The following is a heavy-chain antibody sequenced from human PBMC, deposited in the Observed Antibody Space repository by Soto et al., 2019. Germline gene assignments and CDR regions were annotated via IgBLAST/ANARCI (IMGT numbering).Heavy chain of an antibody. J-gene: IGHJ4*01. CDR1: GGSVSNSNYY. CDR2: VYYRGRS. CDR3: VSQRTSALTQLYF. V-gene: IGHV4-39*01. Sequence: SETLPVTCTVSGGSVSNSNYYWGWIRQSPGKGLEWIGSVYYRGRSYSKSSVKSRVTISVDTSKNQFSLNLNSVTASDTAVYFCVSQRTSALTQLYF. D-gene: IGHD1-20*01.